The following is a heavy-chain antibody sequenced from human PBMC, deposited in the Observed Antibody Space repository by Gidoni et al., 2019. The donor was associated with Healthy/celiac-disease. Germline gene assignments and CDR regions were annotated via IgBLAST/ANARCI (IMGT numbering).Heavy chain of an antibody. CDR2: IIPIFGTA. CDR3: ARGALYYDILTGYSPGWFDP. J-gene: IGHJ5*02. Sequence: QVQLVQSGAEVKKPGSSVKVSCKASGGTFSSYAISWVRQAPGQGLEWMGGIIPIFGTANYAQKFQGRVTITADESTSTAYMELSSLRSEDTAVYYCARGALYYDILTGYSPGWFDPWGQGTLVTVSS. D-gene: IGHD3-9*01. CDR1: GGTFSSYA. V-gene: IGHV1-69*01.